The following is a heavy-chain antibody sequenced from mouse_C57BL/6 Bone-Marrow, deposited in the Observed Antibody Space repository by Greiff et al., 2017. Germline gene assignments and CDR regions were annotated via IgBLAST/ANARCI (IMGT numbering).Heavy chain of an antibody. Sequence: QVQLQQPGAELVQPGASVTLSCTASGYPFTSYWMHWVQQRPGRGLEWIGRIDPNSGGTKYNEKFTSKATLTVDKPASTAYMQLSRLTSEDSAGYYCASEGVYYFDDGGQGTTRTVAA. CDR2: IDPNSGGT. CDR1: GYPFTSYW. J-gene: IGHJ2*01. V-gene: IGHV1-72*01. CDR3: ASEGVYYFDD.